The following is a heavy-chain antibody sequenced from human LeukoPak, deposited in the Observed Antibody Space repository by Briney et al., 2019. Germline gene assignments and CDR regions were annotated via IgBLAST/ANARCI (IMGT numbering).Heavy chain of an antibody. CDR1: GYTFTDYY. V-gene: IGHV1-2*02. CDR3: ARDHSTNGLYAMGV. CDR2: LNPNSGGT. Sequence: ASVKVSCKAPGYTFTDYYMHWVRQAPGQGLEYMGWLNPNSGGTNYAQKFQGGVTMTRDTSISTAYMNLNRLRSDDTAMYYCARDHSTNGLYAMGVWGQGTTVTVS. D-gene: IGHD1/OR15-1a*01. J-gene: IGHJ6*02.